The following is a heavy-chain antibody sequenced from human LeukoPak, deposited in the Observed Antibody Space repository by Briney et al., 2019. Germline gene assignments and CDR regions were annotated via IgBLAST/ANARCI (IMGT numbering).Heavy chain of an antibody. V-gene: IGHV1-69*04. CDR2: IIPILGIA. D-gene: IGHD5-18*01. Sequence: ASVKVSCKASGGTFSSYAISWVRQAPGQGLEWMGRIIPILGIANYAQKFQGRVTITADKSTSTAYMELSSLRSEDTAVYYCASGYSHYYYGMDVWGQGTTVTVSS. J-gene: IGHJ6*02. CDR1: GGTFSSYA. CDR3: ASGYSHYYYGMDV.